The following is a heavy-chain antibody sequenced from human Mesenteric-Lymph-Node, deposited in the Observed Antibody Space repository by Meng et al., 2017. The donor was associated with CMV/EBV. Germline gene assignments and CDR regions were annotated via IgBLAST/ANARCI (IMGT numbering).Heavy chain of an antibody. CDR1: GFTFNTYW. Sequence: GESLKISCAASGFTFNTYWMTWVRQAPGKGLEWVANIKQDGSEKYYVDSVRGRFTISRDNAENSLYLQMNSLRAEDTAVYYCARGFGQWLIRFYYYYGMDVWGQGTTVTVSS. V-gene: IGHV3-7*01. CDR3: ARGFGQWLIRFYYYYGMDV. CDR2: IKQDGSEK. D-gene: IGHD6-19*01. J-gene: IGHJ6*02.